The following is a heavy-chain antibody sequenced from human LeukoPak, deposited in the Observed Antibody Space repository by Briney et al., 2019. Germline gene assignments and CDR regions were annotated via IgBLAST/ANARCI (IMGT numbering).Heavy chain of an antibody. CDR1: GGSISSSNW. Sequence: SETLSLTCAISGGSISSSNWWTWVRQPPGKGLEWVGEIYLRGNTNYNPSLESRVTISVDESKTQLSLRLESVTAADTAVYYCARLIPMVRRYGMDVWGQGTTVTVSS. J-gene: IGHJ6*02. D-gene: IGHD3-10*01. V-gene: IGHV4-4*02. CDR2: IYLRGNT. CDR3: ARLIPMVRRYGMDV.